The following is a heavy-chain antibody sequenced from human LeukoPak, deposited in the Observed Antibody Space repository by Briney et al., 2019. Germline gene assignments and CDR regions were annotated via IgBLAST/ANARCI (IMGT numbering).Heavy chain of an antibody. CDR1: GGSISSGGSY. V-gene: IGHV4-31*03. D-gene: IGHD3-22*01. J-gene: IGHJ4*02. CDR3: ARGAKSSSGYYYDY. CDR2: IYYSGST. Sequence: SETLSLTCTVSGGSISSGGSYWSWIRQHPGKGLEWIGYIYYSGSTYYNPSLKSRVTISVDTSKNQFSLKLGSVTAADTAVYYCARGAKSSSGYYYDYWGQGTLATVSS.